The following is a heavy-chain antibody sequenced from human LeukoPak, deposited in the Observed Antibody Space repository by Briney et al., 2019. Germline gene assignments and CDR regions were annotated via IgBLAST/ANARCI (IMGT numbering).Heavy chain of an antibody. CDR1: GFTFSSCS. Sequence: GGSLRLSCAASGFTFSSCSMNWVRQAPGKGLEWVSYISYTGTIYYADSVKGRFTISRDNAKNSLYLHMNSLRAEDTAVYYCTRDPRALDYWGQGTLVTVSS. V-gene: IGHV3-48*01. J-gene: IGHJ4*02. CDR3: TRDPRALDY. CDR2: ISYTGTI.